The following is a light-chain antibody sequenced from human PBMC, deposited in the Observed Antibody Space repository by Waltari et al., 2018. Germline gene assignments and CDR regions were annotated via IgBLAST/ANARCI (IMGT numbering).Light chain of an antibody. CDR3: QHYVRLPAT. V-gene: IGKV3-20*01. CDR1: QSVSRS. CDR2: GAS. J-gene: IGKJ1*01. Sequence: EIVLTQSPGTLSLSPGERATLSCRASQSVSRSLAWYQQKPGQAPRLLIYGASNRAAGIPDRFSGSVSGTDFSLTISRLEPEDFAVYYCQHYVRLPATFGQGTKVEIK.